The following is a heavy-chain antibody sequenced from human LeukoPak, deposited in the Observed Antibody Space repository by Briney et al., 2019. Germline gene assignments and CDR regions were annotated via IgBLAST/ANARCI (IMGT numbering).Heavy chain of an antibody. V-gene: IGHV4-39*01. D-gene: IGHD4-17*01. CDR2: IYYSGST. J-gene: IGHJ5*02. CDR1: GGSISSSSYS. Sequence: SETLSLTCTVSGGSISSSSYSWGWIRQPPGKGLEWIGSIYYSGSTYYNPSLKSRVTISVDTSKNQFSLKLSSVTAADTAVYYCARQDYGINWFDPWGQGTLVTVSS. CDR3: ARQDYGINWFDP.